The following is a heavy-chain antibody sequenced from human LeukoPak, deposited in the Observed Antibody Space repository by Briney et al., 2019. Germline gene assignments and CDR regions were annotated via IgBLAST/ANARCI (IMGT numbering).Heavy chain of an antibody. Sequence: PSETLSLTCTVSGGSITRSTDYWGWIRQPPGKGLERIGSINYSGITYYNPSLKSRVTKSVDTSKNQFSLNLNSVTAADTAVYYCARHDRGGLDAFDIWGQGTMVTVFS. CDR1: GGSITRSTDY. V-gene: IGHV4-39*01. J-gene: IGHJ3*02. CDR3: ARHDRGGLDAFDI. D-gene: IGHD3-16*01. CDR2: INYSGIT.